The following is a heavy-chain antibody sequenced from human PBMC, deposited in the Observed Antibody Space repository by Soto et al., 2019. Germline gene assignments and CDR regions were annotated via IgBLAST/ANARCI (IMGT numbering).Heavy chain of an antibody. Sequence: HWHRQKPGKGLEWVAVISYDGSNKYYADSVKGRFTISRDNSKNTLYLQMNSLRAEDTAVYYCAKDVAKPPLAPEYCGQGTLVTGSS. J-gene: IGHJ4*02. CDR2: ISYDGSNK. D-gene: IGHD2-15*01. CDR3: AKDVAKPPLAPEY. V-gene: IGHV3-30*18.